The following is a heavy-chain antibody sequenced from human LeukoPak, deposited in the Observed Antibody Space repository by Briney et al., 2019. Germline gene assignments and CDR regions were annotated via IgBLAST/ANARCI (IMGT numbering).Heavy chain of an antibody. CDR2: INSDGSST. D-gene: IGHD1-26*01. J-gene: IGHJ4*02. Sequence: PGGSLRLSCTASGFTFSSYWMHWVRHAPGKGLVCVSRINSDGSSTTYADSVKGRFTISRDNAKNTLYLQMSSLRAEDTAVYYCARDLTGAVFDYWGQGTLVTVSS. CDR3: ARDLTGAVFDY. CDR1: GFTFSSYW. V-gene: IGHV3-74*01.